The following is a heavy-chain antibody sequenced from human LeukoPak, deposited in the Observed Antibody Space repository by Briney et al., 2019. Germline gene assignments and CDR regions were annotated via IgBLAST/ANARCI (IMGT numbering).Heavy chain of an antibody. J-gene: IGHJ4*02. D-gene: IGHD6-13*01. CDR1: GGSISDSSYY. CDR3: AREGSSSPFDY. CDR2: VYYSGNA. V-gene: IGHV4-39*07. Sequence: SETLSLTCTVSGGSISDSSYYWGWIRQPPGKGLEWIGTVYYSGNAYYNPSLKSRVAISVDTSKNQFSLKLTSVTAADTAVYYCAREGSSSPFDYWGQGTLVTVSS.